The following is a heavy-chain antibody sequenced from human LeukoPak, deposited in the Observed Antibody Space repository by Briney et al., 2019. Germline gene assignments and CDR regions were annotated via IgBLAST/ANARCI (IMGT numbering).Heavy chain of an antibody. D-gene: IGHD1-1*01. CDR2: IYYSGST. Sequence: SGTLSLTCTVSGGSISSYYWSWIRQPPGKGLEWIGYIYYSGSTNYNPSLKSRVTISVDTSKNQFSLKLSSVTAADTAVYYCARDPTTRDYYYYGMDVWGQGTTVTVSS. J-gene: IGHJ6*02. V-gene: IGHV4-59*01. CDR3: ARDPTTRDYYYYGMDV. CDR1: GGSISSYY.